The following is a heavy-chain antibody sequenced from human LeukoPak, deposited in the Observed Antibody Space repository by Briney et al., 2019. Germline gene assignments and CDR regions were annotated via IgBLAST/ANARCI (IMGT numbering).Heavy chain of an antibody. CDR2: ISTYNADT. Sequence: ASVRVSCKASGYTFTSYGISWVRQAPGQGLEWMGWISTYNADTDYAQKFQGRVTMTSETSTSTAYMELRSLTSDDTAVYYCARDPGQYYDILTGYYTPYYLDYWGQGTLVTVSS. V-gene: IGHV1-18*01. CDR3: ARDPGQYYDILTGYYTPYYLDY. J-gene: IGHJ4*02. CDR1: GYTFTSYG. D-gene: IGHD3-9*01.